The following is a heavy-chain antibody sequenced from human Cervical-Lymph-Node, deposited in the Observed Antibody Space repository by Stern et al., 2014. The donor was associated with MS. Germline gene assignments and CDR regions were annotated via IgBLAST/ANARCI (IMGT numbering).Heavy chain of an antibody. Sequence: QVQLQESGPGLVKPSQTLSLTCRVSGVSISSGTYCWTWIRQPPGKGLEWIGHIQSSGSTSYNPSLKSRVTISIDTSKNQISLNVTSVTAADTAVYYCGGRGIRLIADWGQGALVTVSS. V-gene: IGHV4-30-4*01. J-gene: IGHJ4*02. CDR3: GGRGIRLIAD. CDR1: GVSISSGTYC. CDR2: IQSSGST. D-gene: IGHD2-15*01.